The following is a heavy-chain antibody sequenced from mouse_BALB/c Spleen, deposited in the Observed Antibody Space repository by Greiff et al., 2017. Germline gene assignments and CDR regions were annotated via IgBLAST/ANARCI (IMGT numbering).Heavy chain of an antibody. CDR2: ISSGSSTI. CDR3: ARQNYDYGGGGGYFDY. V-gene: IGHV5-17*02. CDR1: GFTFSSFG. D-gene: IGHD2-4*01. J-gene: IGHJ2*01. Sequence: EVQLVESGGGLVQPGGSRKLSCAASGFTFSSFGMHWVRQAPEKGLEWVAYISSGSSTIYYADTVKGRFTISRDNPKNTLFLQMTSLRSEDTAMYYCARQNYDYGGGGGYFDYWGQGTTLTVSS.